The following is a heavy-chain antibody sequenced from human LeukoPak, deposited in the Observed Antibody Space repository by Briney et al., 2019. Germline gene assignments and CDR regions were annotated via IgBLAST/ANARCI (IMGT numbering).Heavy chain of an antibody. D-gene: IGHD2-15*01. CDR1: GGSISSGGSS. J-gene: IGHJ3*02. CDR2: IYHSGST. CDR3: ARMLSCSGGSCYGVAAFDI. Sequence: PSETLSLTCAVSGGSISSGGSSWSWIRQPPGKGLEWIGYIYHSGSTYYNPSLKSRVTISVDRSKNQFSLKLSSVTAADTAVYYCARMLSCSGGSCYGVAAFDIWGQGTMVTVSS. V-gene: IGHV4-30-2*01.